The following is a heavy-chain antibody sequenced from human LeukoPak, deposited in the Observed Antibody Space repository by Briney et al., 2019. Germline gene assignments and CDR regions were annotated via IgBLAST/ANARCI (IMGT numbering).Heavy chain of an antibody. Sequence: PGGSLRLACAASGFTFSNYGLNWVRQAPGKGLEWISYISSSSSLIYYADSVKGRFTISRDDAKNSLYLQMNSLRDEDTAVYYCARVGLGYRYDNCFDPWGRGTLVTVSS. CDR3: ARVGLGYRYDNCFDP. D-gene: IGHD5-18*01. CDR2: ISSSSSLI. V-gene: IGHV3-48*02. J-gene: IGHJ5*02. CDR1: GFTFSNYG.